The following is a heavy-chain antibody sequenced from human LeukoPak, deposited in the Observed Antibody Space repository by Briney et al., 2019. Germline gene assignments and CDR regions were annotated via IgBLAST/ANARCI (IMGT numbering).Heavy chain of an antibody. Sequence: SETLSLTCTVSGGSISSYYWTWIRQPPGKGLEWIGYIHYSGSTNYNPSLKSRVTISVDTSKNQFSLKLSSVTAADTAVYCCARDRLGLPMDVWGQGNTVTVS. CDR3: ARDRLGLPMDV. D-gene: IGHD6-6*01. CDR2: IHYSGST. V-gene: IGHV4-59*01. J-gene: IGHJ6*02. CDR1: GGSISSYY.